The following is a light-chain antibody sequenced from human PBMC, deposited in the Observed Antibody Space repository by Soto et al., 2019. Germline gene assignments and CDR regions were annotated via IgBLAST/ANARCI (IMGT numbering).Light chain of an antibody. V-gene: IGKV3-11*01. Sequence: EIVLTQSPATLSLSPGERATLSCRASQSVGSYLAWYQQKPGQAPRLLIFDASNSATGIPARFSGSGSGTDFTLTISSLEPEDSAVYYCQQRSSWLTFGGGTKVEIK. CDR1: QSVGSY. CDR2: DAS. J-gene: IGKJ4*01. CDR3: QQRSSWLT.